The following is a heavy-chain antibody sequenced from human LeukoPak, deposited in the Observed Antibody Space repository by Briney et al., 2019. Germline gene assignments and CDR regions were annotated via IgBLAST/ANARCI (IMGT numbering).Heavy chain of an antibody. CDR3: ARGTYDSSGYYPSFDY. D-gene: IGHD3-22*01. CDR1: GYTFTSYD. CDR2: MNPNSGNT. J-gene: IGHJ4*02. V-gene: IGHV1-8*01. Sequence: ASVKVSCKASGYTFTSYDINWVRQATGQGLERMGWMNPNSGNTGYAQKFQGRVTMTRNTSISTAYMELSSLRSEDTAVYYCARGTYDSSGYYPSFDYWGQGTLVTVSS.